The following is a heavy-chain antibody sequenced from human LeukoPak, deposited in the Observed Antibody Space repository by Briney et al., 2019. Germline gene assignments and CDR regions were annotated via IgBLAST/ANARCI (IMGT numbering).Heavy chain of an antibody. Sequence: GASVKVSCKASGYSFSNYAMNWVRQAPGQGLEWMGWINTNTGNPTYAQGFTGRFVFSLDTSVSTAYLQISSLKADDTAVYYCAREWKLLRRHNSFDSWGQGTLVTVSS. J-gene: IGHJ5*01. CDR2: INTNTGNP. D-gene: IGHD2-15*01. CDR1: GYSFSNYA. CDR3: AREWKLLRRHNSFDS. V-gene: IGHV7-4-1*02.